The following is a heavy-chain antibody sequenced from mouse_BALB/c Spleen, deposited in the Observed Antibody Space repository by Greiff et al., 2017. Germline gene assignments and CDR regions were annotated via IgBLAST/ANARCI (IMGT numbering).Heavy chain of an antibody. CDR3: AREGYGNYPSFAY. V-gene: IGHV2-2*02. CDR1: GFSLTSYG. J-gene: IGHJ3*01. CDR2: IWSGGST. Sequence: QVQLKESGPGLVAPSQSLSITCTVSGFSLTSYGVHWVRQSPGKGLEWLGVIWSGGSTDYNAAFISRLSISKDNSKSQVFFKMNSLQANDTAIYYCAREGYGNYPSFAYWGQGTLVTVSA. D-gene: IGHD2-1*01.